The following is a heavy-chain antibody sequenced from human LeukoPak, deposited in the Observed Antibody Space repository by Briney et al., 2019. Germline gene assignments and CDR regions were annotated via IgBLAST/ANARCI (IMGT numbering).Heavy chain of an antibody. Sequence: GGSLRLSCAASGFTFSNYGVHWVRQAPGKGLEWVSFIRFDGSNKYYADSVKGRFTISRDNSKNTLYLQMSSLRVDDTAVYYCAKGRAGMVRGVCDYWGQGTLVTVSS. D-gene: IGHD3-10*01. V-gene: IGHV3-30*02. CDR2: IRFDGSNK. J-gene: IGHJ4*02. CDR3: AKGRAGMVRGVCDY. CDR1: GFTFSNYG.